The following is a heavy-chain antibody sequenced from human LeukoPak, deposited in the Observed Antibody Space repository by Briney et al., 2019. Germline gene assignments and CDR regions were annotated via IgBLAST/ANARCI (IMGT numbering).Heavy chain of an antibody. J-gene: IGHJ4*02. CDR2: INHSGST. V-gene: IGHV4-34*01. CDR1: GGSFSGYY. Sequence: PSETLSLTCAVCGGSFSGYYWSWIRQPPGKGLEWIGEINHSGSTNYNPSLKSRVTISVDTSKNQFSLKLSSVTAADTAVYYCARVGYYDSSGSDYWGQGTLVTVSS. CDR3: ARVGYYDSSGSDY. D-gene: IGHD3-22*01.